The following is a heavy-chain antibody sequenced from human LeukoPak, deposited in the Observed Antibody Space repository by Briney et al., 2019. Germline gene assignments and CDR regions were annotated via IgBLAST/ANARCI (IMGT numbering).Heavy chain of an antibody. CDR2: INSDGSST. J-gene: IGHJ4*02. D-gene: IGHD5-24*01. CDR3: ASPRYSYGVPTDY. V-gene: IGHV3-74*01. Sequence: PGGSLRLSCAASGXTFSSYWVHWVRQAPGKGLVWVSRINSDGSSTSYADSVKGRFTISRDNAKNTLYLQMNSLRAEDTAVYYCASPRYSYGVPTDYWGQGTLVTVSS. CDR1: GXTFSSYW.